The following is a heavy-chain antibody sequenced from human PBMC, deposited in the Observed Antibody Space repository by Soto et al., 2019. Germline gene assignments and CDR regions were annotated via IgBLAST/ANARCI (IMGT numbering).Heavy chain of an antibody. D-gene: IGHD6-13*01. CDR3: ARDRALYSSSCLAY. CDR2: IWYDGSNK. J-gene: IGHJ4*02. V-gene: IGHV3-33*01. CDR1: GFTFSSYG. Sequence: GGSLRLSCAASGFTFSSYGMHWVRQAPGKGLEWVAVIWYDGSNKYYADSVKGRFTISRDNSKNTLYLQMNSLRAEDAAVYYCARDRALYSSSCLAYWGQGTLVTVSS.